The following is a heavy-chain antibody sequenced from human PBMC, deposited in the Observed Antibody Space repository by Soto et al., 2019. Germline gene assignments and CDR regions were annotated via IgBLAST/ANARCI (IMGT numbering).Heavy chain of an antibody. CDR1: GGSINSGDYY. J-gene: IGHJ3*01. Sequence: PSETLSLTCTVSGGSINSGDYYWSWIRQPPGKGLEWIGYIYYSGSTYHNPSLKSRVIISVDMPKNQFSLKLSSVTAADTAVYYCATVPTYYYDGSGYANAFDVWGQGTMVTVSS. V-gene: IGHV4-30-4*01. CDR2: IYYSGST. CDR3: ATVPTYYYDGSGYANAFDV. D-gene: IGHD3-22*01.